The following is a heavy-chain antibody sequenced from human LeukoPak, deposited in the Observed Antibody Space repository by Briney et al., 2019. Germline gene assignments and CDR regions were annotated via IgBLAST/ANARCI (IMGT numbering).Heavy chain of an antibody. CDR3: ARLGAGPTYYDFWSGYSSFYFDY. D-gene: IGHD3-3*01. CDR2: IYYSGTT. CDR1: GGSISSDGYY. V-gene: IGHV4-31*03. Sequence: PSETLSLTCTVSGGSISSDGYYWTWIRQHPGKGLEWIGYIYYSGTTYYNPSLESRVTLSVDTSKNQFSLKLSSVTAADTAVYYCARLGAGPTYYDFWSGYSSFYFDYWGQGTLVTVSS. J-gene: IGHJ4*02.